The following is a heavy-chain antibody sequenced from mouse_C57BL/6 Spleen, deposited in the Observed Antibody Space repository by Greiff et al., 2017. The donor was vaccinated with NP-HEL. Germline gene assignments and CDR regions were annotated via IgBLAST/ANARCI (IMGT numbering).Heavy chain of an antibody. Sequence: VQLLQSGAELVKPGASVKISCKASGYAFSSYWMNWVKQSPGKGLEWIGQIYPGDGDTNYNGKFKGKATLTADKSSSTAYMQLSSLTSEDTAVYFCARDHYGSSYFDYWGQGTTLTVSS. D-gene: IGHD1-1*01. CDR2: IYPGDGDT. CDR1: GYAFSSYW. V-gene: IGHV1-80*01. J-gene: IGHJ2*01. CDR3: ARDHYGSSYFDY.